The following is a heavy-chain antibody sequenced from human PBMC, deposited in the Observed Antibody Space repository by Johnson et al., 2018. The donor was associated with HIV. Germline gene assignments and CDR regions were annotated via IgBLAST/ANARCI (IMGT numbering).Heavy chain of an antibody. CDR2: IGTAGDT. CDR3: ARAVCRGGRCYSHDAVDI. D-gene: IGHD2-15*01. Sequence: VQLVESGGGLVQPGGSLRLSCAASGFTFSCYDVHWVRQATGKGLEWVSPIGTAGDTYYPGSVKGRFTISRDNVKRSLYLQMNSLRVEDTALYYCARAVCRGGRCYSHDAVDIWGQGTMVTVSS. J-gene: IGHJ3*02. CDR1: GFTFSCYD. V-gene: IGHV3-13*01.